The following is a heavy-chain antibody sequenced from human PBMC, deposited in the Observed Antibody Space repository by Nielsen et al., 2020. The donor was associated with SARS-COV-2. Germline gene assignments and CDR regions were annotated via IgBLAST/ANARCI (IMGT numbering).Heavy chain of an antibody. Sequence: SLKISCAASGFTFDDYAMHWVRQAPGKGLEWVSGISWNSGSIGYADSVKGRFTISRDNAKNSLYLQMNSLRDEDTAVYYCAFHSSSWYDPPGGMDVWGQGTTVTVSS. J-gene: IGHJ6*02. V-gene: IGHV3-9*01. CDR1: GFTFDDYA. D-gene: IGHD6-13*01. CDR3: AFHSSSWYDPPGGMDV. CDR2: ISWNSGSI.